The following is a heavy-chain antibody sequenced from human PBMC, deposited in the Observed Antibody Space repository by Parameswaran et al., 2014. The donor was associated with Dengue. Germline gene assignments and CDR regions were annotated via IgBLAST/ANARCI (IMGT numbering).Heavy chain of an antibody. V-gene: IGHV3-21*01. Sequence: KWIRQPPGKGLEWVSSISSSSSYIYYADSVKGRFTISRDNAKNSLYLQMNSLRAEDTAVYYCARDFDFSSGSPQALFDYWGQGTLVTVSS. J-gene: IGHJ4*02. CDR3: ARDFDFSSGSPQALFDY. CDR2: ISSSSSYI. D-gene: IGHD3-10*01.